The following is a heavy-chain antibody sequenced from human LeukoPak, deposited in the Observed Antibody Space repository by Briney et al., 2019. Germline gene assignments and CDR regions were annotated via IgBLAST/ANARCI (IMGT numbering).Heavy chain of an antibody. D-gene: IGHD2-15*01. CDR2: ISYDGSNK. V-gene: IGHV3-30*18. CDR1: GFTFSSYG. CDR3: AKAGDIVVVVAAFDY. J-gene: IGHJ4*02. Sequence: GRTLRLSCAASGFTFSSYGMHWVRQAPGKGLEWVAVISYDGSNKYYADSVKGRFTISRDNSKNTLYLQMNSLRAEDTAVYYCAKAGDIVVVVAAFDYWGQGTLVTVSS.